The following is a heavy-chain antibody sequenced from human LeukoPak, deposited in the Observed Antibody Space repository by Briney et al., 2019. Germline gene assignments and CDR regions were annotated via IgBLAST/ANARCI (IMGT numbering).Heavy chain of an antibody. Sequence: SETLSLTCTVSGGSLSSGSYYWRWLRQPAGTGLEWIGRIYTSGSTNYNPSLKSRVTISVDTSKNQFSLKLSSVTAADTAVYYCARLVVRGVIIRFYYYYMDVWGKGTTVTISS. J-gene: IGHJ6*03. V-gene: IGHV4-61*02. CDR3: ARLVVRGVIIRFYYYYMDV. D-gene: IGHD3-10*01. CDR1: GGSLSSGSYY. CDR2: IYTSGST.